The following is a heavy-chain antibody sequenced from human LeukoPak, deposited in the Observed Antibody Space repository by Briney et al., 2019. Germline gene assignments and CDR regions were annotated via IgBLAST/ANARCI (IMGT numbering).Heavy chain of an antibody. V-gene: IGHV3-30*04. CDR1: AFTFSSYP. CDR3: ARGPPSIAAAGTLYYYYYYMDV. Sequence: GSLRLSCAASAFTFSSYPMDWVRQAPGKGLEWVALISYDGSKKYYADSVKGRFTISRDNSKNTLYLQINSLRAEDMAVYYCARGPPSIAAAGTLYYYYYYMDVWGKGTTVTVSS. J-gene: IGHJ6*03. CDR2: ISYDGSKK. D-gene: IGHD6-13*01.